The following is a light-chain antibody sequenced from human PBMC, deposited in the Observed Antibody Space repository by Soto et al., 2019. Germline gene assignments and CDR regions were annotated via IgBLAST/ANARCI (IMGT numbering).Light chain of an antibody. Sequence: DIQMTQSPSTLSASVGDRVTITCRASQSISTWLAWYQQKPGKAPKLLIYKASSLESGVPSRFSGSGYGTEFTLTINSLQPDDFATYYCQQYNTYPLTFGGGTTVEFK. V-gene: IGKV1-5*03. J-gene: IGKJ4*01. CDR3: QQYNTYPLT. CDR1: QSISTW. CDR2: KAS.